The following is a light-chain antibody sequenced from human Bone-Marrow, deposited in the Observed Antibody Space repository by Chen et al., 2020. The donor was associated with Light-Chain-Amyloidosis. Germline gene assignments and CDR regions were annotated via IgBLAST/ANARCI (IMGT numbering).Light chain of an antibody. J-gene: IGLJ2*01. Sequence: QSALTHPASVAGSVGQSITSPCTGTSTDVGHYNLVSWYQQHPGEAPKLMIYEDSERPSGVSNRFSGSKSGNTASLTISGLQTEDQADYYCCSSSDTDTLIFGTGTRLTVL. CDR3: CSSSDTDTLI. CDR1: STDVGHYNL. CDR2: EDS. V-gene: IGLV2-23*01.